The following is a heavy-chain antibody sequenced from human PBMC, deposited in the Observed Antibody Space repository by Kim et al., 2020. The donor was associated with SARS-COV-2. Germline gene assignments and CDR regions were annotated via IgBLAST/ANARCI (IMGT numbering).Heavy chain of an antibody. CDR3: ATTYYYGSGSP. Sequence: SETLSLTCTVSGGSISSSSYYWGWIRQPPGKGLEWIVSIYYSGSTYYNPSLKSRVTISVDTSKNQFSLKLSSVTAADTAVYYCATTYYYGSGSPWGQGTLVTVSS. CDR1: GGSISSSSYY. CDR2: IYYSGST. J-gene: IGHJ5*02. D-gene: IGHD3-10*01. V-gene: IGHV4-39*01.